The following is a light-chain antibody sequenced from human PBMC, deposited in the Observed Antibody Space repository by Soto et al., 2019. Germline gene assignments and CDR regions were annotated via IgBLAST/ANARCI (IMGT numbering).Light chain of an antibody. Sequence: DIQMTQSPSSLSASVGGRVTITCRATENINKYVSWYQHQPGKAPILLIYAASNLQNGVPSRFSGSGSGTDFTLTISSLQPEDLATYYCQLSYTTPYTFGQGTKVDIK. CDR2: AAS. CDR3: QLSYTTPYT. J-gene: IGKJ2*01. V-gene: IGKV1-39*01. CDR1: ENINKY.